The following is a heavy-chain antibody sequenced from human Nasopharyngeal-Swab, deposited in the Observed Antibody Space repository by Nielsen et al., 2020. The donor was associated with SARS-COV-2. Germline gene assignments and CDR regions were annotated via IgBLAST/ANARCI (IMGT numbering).Heavy chain of an antibody. V-gene: IGHV3-11*01. CDR1: GFTFSNAW. J-gene: IGHJ3*02. CDR2: ISSSGSTI. CDR3: ARGPPYSGSYWDAFNI. D-gene: IGHD1-26*01. Sequence: GGSLRLSCAASGFTFSNAWMSWVRQAPGKGLEWVSYISSSGSTIYYADSVKGRFTISRDDSKNTAYLQMNSLKTEDTAVYYCARGPPYSGSYWDAFNIWGQGTMVTVSS.